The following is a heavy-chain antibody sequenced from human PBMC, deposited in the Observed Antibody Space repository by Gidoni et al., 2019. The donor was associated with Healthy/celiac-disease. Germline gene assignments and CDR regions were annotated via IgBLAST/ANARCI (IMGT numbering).Heavy chain of an antibody. CDR1: GGTFSSYA. D-gene: IGHD2-2*01. Sequence: QVQLVQSGAEVKKTGSSVKVSCKASGGTFSSYAISWVRQAPGQGLEWMGGIIPIFGTANYAQKFQGRVTITADESTSTAYMELSSLRSEDTAVYYCATKIVVVPAATYYYYGMDVWGQGTTVTVSS. CDR3: ATKIVVVPAATYYYYGMDV. CDR2: IIPIFGTA. V-gene: IGHV1-69*01. J-gene: IGHJ6*02.